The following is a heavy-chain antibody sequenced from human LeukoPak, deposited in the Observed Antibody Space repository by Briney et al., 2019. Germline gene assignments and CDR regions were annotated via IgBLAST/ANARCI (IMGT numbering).Heavy chain of an antibody. J-gene: IGHJ3*02. CDR2: IIPIFGTA. CDR3: ARDLVPAATHDAFDI. D-gene: IGHD2-2*01. CDR1: GGTFSSYA. Sequence: ASVKVSCKASGGTFSSYAISWVRQAPGQGLEWMGGIIPIFGTANYAQKFQGRVTITTDESTSTAYMELSSLRSEDTAVYYCARDLVPAATHDAFDIWGQGTMVTVSS. V-gene: IGHV1-69*05.